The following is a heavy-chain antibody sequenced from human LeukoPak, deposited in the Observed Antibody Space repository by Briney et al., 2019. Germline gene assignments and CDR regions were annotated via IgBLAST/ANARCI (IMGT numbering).Heavy chain of an antibody. CDR1: GFTFTSFY. V-gene: IGHV3-7*01. CDR3: AREVAVGIGAYNF. Sequence: GGSLRLSCVASGFTFTSFYMSWVREAPGKGLEWVANINLDGSEQYYVDSVKGRFTISRDNAKNSLYLQMNSLWAGDTAVYYCAREVAVGIGAYNFWGQGTLVTVSS. J-gene: IGHJ4*02. CDR2: INLDGSEQ. D-gene: IGHD6-13*01.